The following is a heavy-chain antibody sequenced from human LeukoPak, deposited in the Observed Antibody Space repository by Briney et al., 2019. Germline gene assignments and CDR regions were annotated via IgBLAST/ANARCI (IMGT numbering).Heavy chain of an antibody. J-gene: IGHJ6*03. CDR3: ARETCVPDYSSSWYRAVMGVYYYYMDV. CDR2: IYHSGST. Sequence: PSETLSLTCTVSGYSISSGYYWGWIRQPPGKGLEWIGSIYHSGSTYYNPSLKSRVTISVDTSKNQFSLKLSSVTAADTAVYYCARETCVPDYSSSWYRAVMGVYYYYMDVWGKGTTATISS. D-gene: IGHD6-13*01. V-gene: IGHV4-38-2*02. CDR1: GYSISSGYY.